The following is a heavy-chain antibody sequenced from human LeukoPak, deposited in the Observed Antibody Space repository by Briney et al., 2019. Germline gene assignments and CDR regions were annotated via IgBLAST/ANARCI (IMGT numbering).Heavy chain of an antibody. Sequence: SETLSLTRTVSGGSISSSSYYWGWIRQPPEKGLEWIGSIYYSGSTYYNPSLKSRVTISVDTSKNHFSLKLSSVTAADTAVYYCACILFDSSYYYNTDYWGQGTLVTVSS. J-gene: IGHJ4*02. V-gene: IGHV4-39*02. CDR2: IYYSGST. CDR1: GGSISSSSYY. CDR3: ACILFDSSYYYNTDY. D-gene: IGHD3-22*01.